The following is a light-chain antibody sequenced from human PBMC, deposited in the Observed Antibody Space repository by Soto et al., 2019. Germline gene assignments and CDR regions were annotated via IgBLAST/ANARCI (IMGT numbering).Light chain of an antibody. CDR1: QSISSN. V-gene: IGKV3D-15*01. CDR3: QQSNDWVPGLT. J-gene: IGKJ4*01. Sequence: EIVMTQSPATLSVSPGERATLSCRASQSISSNLAWYQQKPGQAPRLLIYGASSRATGIPDRFSGSGSGTDFTLSISRLEPEDFAVYYCQQSNDWVPGLTFGGGTKVDIK. CDR2: GAS.